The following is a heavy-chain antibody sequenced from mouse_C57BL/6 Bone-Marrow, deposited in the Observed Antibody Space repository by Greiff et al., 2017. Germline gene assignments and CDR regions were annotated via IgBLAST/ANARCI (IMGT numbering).Heavy chain of an antibody. CDR3: ARDLLLPFAY. D-gene: IGHD1-1*01. CDR2: ILPGSGST. J-gene: IGHJ3*01. Sequence: VKLVESGAELMKPGASVKLSCKATGYTFTGYWIEWVKQRPGHGLEWIGEILPGSGSTNYNEKFKGKATLTADTSSNTASMQLSSLTTEDSASYCCARDLLLPFAYWGQGTLVTVSA. V-gene: IGHV1-9*01. CDR1: GYTFTGYW.